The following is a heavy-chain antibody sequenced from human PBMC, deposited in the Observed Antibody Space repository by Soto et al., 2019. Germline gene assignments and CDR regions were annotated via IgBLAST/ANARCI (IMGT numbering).Heavy chain of an antibody. D-gene: IGHD3-22*01. J-gene: IGHJ5*02. CDR2: INSDGSST. CDR3: ARENYYDSSGYSSAWFDP. V-gene: IGHV3-74*01. Sequence: GSLRLSCAASGFTFSSYWMHWVRQAPGKGLVWVSRINSDGSSTSYADSVKGRFTISRDNAKNTLYLQMNSLRAEDTAVYYCARENYYDSSGYSSAWFDPWGQGTLVTVSS. CDR1: GFTFSSYW.